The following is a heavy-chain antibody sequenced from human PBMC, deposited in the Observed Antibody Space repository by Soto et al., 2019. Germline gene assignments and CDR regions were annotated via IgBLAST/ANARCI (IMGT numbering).Heavy chain of an antibody. CDR3: VNVAAAAEGYYFDY. J-gene: IGHJ4*02. CDR2: ITSNGHST. V-gene: IGHV3-64D*06. D-gene: IGHD6-13*01. CDR1: GFTFSKYD. Sequence: GGSLRLSCSASGFTFSKYDMVWVRQAPGKGLEYISAITSNGHSTYYADSVKGRFTISRDNSKNTLYLQMSSLRAEDTAVYYCVNVAAAAEGYYFDYWGQGTLVTVSS.